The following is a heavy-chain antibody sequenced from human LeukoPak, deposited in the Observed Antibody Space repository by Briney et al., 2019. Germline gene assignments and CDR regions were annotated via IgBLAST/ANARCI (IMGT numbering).Heavy chain of an antibody. J-gene: IGHJ4*02. D-gene: IGHD1-14*01. CDR1: GFTVSNNY. CDR3: ARGPGISWLQY. CDR2: IYDGGRT. V-gene: IGHV3-53*01. Sequence: GGSLRLSCAASGFTVSNNYMSWVRQAPGKGLEWVSIIYDGGRTYYADSVRGRFTISRDNSKNMLYLQMNSLRAEDTAVYYCARGPGISWLQYRGQGTLVTVSS.